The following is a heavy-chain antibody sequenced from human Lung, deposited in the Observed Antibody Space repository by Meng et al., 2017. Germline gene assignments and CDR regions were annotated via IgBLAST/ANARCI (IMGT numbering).Heavy chain of an antibody. V-gene: IGHV4-34*01. Sequence: QGRIKQLGAGLLKPSATLSLTCVVSGGSFSDYYWSWIRQPPGKGLEWIGEINHSGSTNYNPSLESRATISVDTSQNNLSLKLSSVTAADSAVYYCARGPTTMAHDFDYWGQGTLVTVSS. CDR1: GGSFSDYY. CDR3: ARGPTTMAHDFDY. CDR2: INHSGST. J-gene: IGHJ4*02. D-gene: IGHD4-11*01.